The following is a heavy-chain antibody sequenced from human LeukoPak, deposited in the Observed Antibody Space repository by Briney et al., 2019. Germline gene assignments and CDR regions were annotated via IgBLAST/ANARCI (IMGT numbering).Heavy chain of an antibody. D-gene: IGHD6-13*01. J-gene: IGHJ6*02. CDR2: IIPILGIA. CDR3: ARRSSADSSSWSRMDV. CDR1: GGTFCSYA. Sequence: ASVKVSCKASGGTFCSYAISWVRQAPGQGLEWMGRIIPILGIANYAQKFQGRVTITADKSTSTAYMELSSLRSEDTAVYYCARRSSADSSSWSRMDVWGQGTTVTVSS. V-gene: IGHV1-69*04.